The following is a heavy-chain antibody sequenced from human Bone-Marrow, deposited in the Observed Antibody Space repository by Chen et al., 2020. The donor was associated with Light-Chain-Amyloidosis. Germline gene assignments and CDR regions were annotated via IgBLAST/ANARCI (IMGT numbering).Heavy chain of an antibody. CDR2: INPNSGGT. V-gene: IGHV1-2*06. CDR3: ARDRGYDILTGYAFDI. D-gene: IGHD3-9*01. J-gene: IGHJ3*02. CDR1: GYPFTGYY. Sequence: QVQLVQSGAEVKKPGASVKVSCKASGYPFTGYYMHWVRQAPGQGLEWMGRINPNSGGTNYAQKFQGMVTMTRDTSISTAYVELSRLRSDDTAVYYCARDRGYDILTGYAFDIWGQGTMVNVSS.